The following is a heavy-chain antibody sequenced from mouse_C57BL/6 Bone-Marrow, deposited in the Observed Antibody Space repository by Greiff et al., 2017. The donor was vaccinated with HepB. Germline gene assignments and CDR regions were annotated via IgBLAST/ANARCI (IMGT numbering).Heavy chain of an antibody. J-gene: IGHJ4*01. V-gene: IGHV1-50*01. CDR1: GYTFTSYW. D-gene: IGHD2-4*01. CDR3: ASEGIYYDYANYAMAY. CDR2: IDPSDSYT. Sequence: VQLQQPGAELVKPGASVKLSCKASGYTFTSYWMQWVKQRPGQGLEWIGEIDPSDSYTNYNQKFKGKATLTVDKSSSTAYMQLSSLTAEDSAVYYCASEGIYYDYANYAMAYSGQGNSVTVSS.